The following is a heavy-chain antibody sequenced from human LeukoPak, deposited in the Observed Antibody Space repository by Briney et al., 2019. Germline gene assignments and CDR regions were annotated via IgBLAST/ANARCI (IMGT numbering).Heavy chain of an antibody. CDR1: GFTFTSSA. D-gene: IGHD3-3*01. J-gene: IGHJ4*02. CDR2: IVVGSGNT. V-gene: IGHV1-58*02. CDR3: AAATTYYDFWSGYSAFDY. Sequence: SVKVSCKASGFTFTSSAMQWVRQARGQRLEWIGWIVVGSGNTNYAQKFQERVTITRDMSTSTAYMELSSLRSEDTAVYYCAAATTYYDFWSGYSAFDYWGQGTLVTVSS.